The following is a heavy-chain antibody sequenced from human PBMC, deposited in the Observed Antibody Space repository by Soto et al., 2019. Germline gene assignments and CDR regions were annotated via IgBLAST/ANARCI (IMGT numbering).Heavy chain of an antibody. V-gene: IGHV3-66*01. Sequence: EVQLVESGGGLVQPGGSLRLSCAASGFTVSSNYMNWVRQAPGKGLEWVSVIYSGGTTYYADSVKGRFTISRDNSKNTLYLQMNSLRAEDTAVYYCARGGPSTVTSFDYWGQGTLVTVSS. J-gene: IGHJ4*02. CDR1: GFTVSSNY. D-gene: IGHD4-17*01. CDR2: IYSGGTT. CDR3: ARGGPSTVTSFDY.